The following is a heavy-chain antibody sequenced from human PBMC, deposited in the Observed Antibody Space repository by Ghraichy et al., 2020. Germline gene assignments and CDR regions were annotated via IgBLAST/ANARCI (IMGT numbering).Heavy chain of an antibody. CDR2: IYYSGST. Sequence: SETLSLTCTVSGGSISSSSYYWGWIRQPPGKGLEWIGSIYYSGSTYYNPSLKSRVTISVDTSKNQFSLKLSSVTAADTAVYYCALTFLDTAMVALDYWGQGTLVTVSS. D-gene: IGHD5-18*01. CDR1: GGSISSSSYY. CDR3: ALTFLDTAMVALDY. V-gene: IGHV4-39*01. J-gene: IGHJ4*02.